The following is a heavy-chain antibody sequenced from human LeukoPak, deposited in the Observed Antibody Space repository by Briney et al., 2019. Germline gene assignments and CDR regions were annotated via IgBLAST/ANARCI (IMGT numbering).Heavy chain of an antibody. CDR1: GFTFSSYA. CDR3: AKDQDAVSDYYFDY. CDR2: ISGSGGST. J-gene: IGHJ4*02. Sequence: GGSLRLSCAASGFTFSSYAMSWVRQAPGKGLEWVSAISGSGGSTYYADSVKGRFAISRDNSKNTLYLQMNSLRAEDTAVYYCAKDQDAVSDYYFDYWGQGTLVTVSS. V-gene: IGHV3-23*01. D-gene: IGHD2-8*01.